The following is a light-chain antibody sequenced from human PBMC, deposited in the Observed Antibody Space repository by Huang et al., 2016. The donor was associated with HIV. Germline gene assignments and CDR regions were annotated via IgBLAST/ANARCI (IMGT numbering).Light chain of an antibody. CDR3: QQTYRTPYT. CDR1: QNINTF. Sequence: DIQMTQSPSSLSTFVGDRVTITCRASQNINTFLHWYQEKPGKAPRLLIYSASSLEHWVPSRFSGRASVTEFTLTVSSVQPDDSATYYCQQTYRTPYTFGQGTKLDI. V-gene: IGKV1-39*01. CDR2: SAS. J-gene: IGKJ2*01.